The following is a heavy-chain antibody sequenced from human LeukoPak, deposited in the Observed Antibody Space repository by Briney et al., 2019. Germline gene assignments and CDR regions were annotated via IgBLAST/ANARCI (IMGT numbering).Heavy chain of an antibody. CDR1: GYTFTGYY. D-gene: IGHD5-12*01. CDR2: INPNSGGT. Sequence: ASVKVSCKASGYTFTGYYIHWVRQAPGEGLEWMGWINPNSGGTKYAQKFQGRVTMTRDTSITTAYMELSSLRSDDTAVYYCTRDLGQWLLQGIFFDYWGQGTLVTVSS. V-gene: IGHV1-2*02. J-gene: IGHJ4*02. CDR3: TRDLGQWLLQGIFFDY.